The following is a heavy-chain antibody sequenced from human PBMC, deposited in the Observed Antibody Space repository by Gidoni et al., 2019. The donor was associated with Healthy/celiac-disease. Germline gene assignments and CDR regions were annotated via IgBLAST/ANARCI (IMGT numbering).Heavy chain of an antibody. D-gene: IGHD6-13*01. CDR3: ARDKTAAGQIYYYYGMDV. J-gene: IGHJ6*02. CDR1: GYTCTRYA. Sequence: QVQLVQSGYELKKPGASVKVSCKASGYTCTRYAMHWVRQAPGQGLEWMGWINTNTGNPTYAQGFTGRFVFSLDTSVSTAYLQICSLKAEDTAVYYCARDKTAAGQIYYYYGMDVWGQGTTVTVSS. V-gene: IGHV7-4-1*01. CDR2: INTNTGNP.